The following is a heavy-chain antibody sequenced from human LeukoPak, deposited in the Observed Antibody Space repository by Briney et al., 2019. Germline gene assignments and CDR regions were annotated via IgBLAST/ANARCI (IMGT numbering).Heavy chain of an antibody. V-gene: IGHV3-30*18. CDR2: ISYDGSNK. CDR3: AKLTTGSPTCDY. CDR1: GFTFSSYG. Sequence: PGGSLRLSCAASGFTFSSYGMHWVRQARGEGLDRVAVISYDGSNKYYADSVKGRFTISRDNSKNTLYLQMNSLRAEDTAVYYCAKLTTGSPTCDYWGQGTLVTVSS. J-gene: IGHJ4*02. D-gene: IGHD1-14*01.